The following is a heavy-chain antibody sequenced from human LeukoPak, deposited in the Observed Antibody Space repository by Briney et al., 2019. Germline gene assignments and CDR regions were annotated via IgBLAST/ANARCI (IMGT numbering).Heavy chain of an antibody. V-gene: IGHV3-23*01. CDR3: AKTAHYDIFTGIDY. CDR2: ISGSGDST. CDR1: GFTFTSYA. D-gene: IGHD3-9*01. Sequence: GGSLRLSCAASGFTFTSYAMTWVRQAPGKGLEWVSAISGSGDSTYYADSAKGRFTISRDYSKNTLYLQTNSLRAEDTAVYYCAKTAHYDIFTGIDYWGQGTLVTVSS. J-gene: IGHJ4*02.